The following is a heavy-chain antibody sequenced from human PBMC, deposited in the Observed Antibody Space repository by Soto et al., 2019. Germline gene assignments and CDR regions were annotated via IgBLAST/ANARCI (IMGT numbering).Heavy chain of an antibody. Sequence: EVQLLESGGGLVQPGGSLRLSCAASGFTFYRYDMFWVRQTPRRGLEWVSFISGSGGRIEYGDFVRGRFTASRDNAEDTLSLQMNTLAFDDTGVYYCVRRGSETGWYFDQWGQGTLVVVSS. J-gene: IGHJ4*02. V-gene: IGHV3-23*02. CDR3: VRRGSETGWYFDQ. CDR2: ISGSGGRI. D-gene: IGHD6-19*01. CDR1: GFTFYRYD.